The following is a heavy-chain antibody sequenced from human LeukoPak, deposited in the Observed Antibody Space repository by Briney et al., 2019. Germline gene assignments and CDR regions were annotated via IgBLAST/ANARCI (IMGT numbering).Heavy chain of an antibody. V-gene: IGHV1-18*01. D-gene: IGHD3-22*01. J-gene: IGHJ4*02. CDR2: ISGYNGYT. Sequence: GASVKVSCKASGYIFTNYGISWVRQAPGQGLEWMGWISGYNGYTRDVQKLQGRVTMTEDTSTDTAYMELSSLRSEDTAVYYCATLDYYDSSAYYSDYWGQGTLVTVSS. CDR1: GYIFTNYG. CDR3: ATLDYYDSSAYYSDY.